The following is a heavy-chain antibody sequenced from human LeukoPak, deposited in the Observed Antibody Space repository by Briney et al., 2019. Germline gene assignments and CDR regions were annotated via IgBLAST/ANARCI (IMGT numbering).Heavy chain of an antibody. J-gene: IGHJ6*03. D-gene: IGHD3-10*01. V-gene: IGHV3-23*01. CDR2: ISDSGGST. CDR3: ARGGGLLWFGELSYMDV. Sequence: GGSLRLSCAASGFTFNTYGMSWVRQAPGKGLEWVSAISDSGGSTYYADSVKGRFTISRDNSKNTLYLQMNSLRAEDTAVYYCARGGGLLWFGELSYMDVWAKGPRSPSP. CDR1: GFTFNTYG.